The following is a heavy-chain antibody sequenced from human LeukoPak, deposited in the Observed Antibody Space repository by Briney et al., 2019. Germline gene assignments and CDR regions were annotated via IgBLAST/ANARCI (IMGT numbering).Heavy chain of an antibody. CDR3: ARRVVGAAVDY. Sequence: PSETLSLTCTVSGGSISSSSSYWAWIRQRPGKGLEWIGSINYSGSTYYNPSLKSRVTISIDTSKNQLSLRLSSVTAADTAVYYCARRVVGAAVDYWGQGTLVTVSS. D-gene: IGHD1-26*01. J-gene: IGHJ4*02. V-gene: IGHV4-39*01. CDR1: GGSISSSSSY. CDR2: INYSGST.